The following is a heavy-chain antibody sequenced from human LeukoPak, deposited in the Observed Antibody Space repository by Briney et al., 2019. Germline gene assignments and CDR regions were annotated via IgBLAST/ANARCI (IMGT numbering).Heavy chain of an antibody. Sequence: PGGSLRLSCAASGFTFSSYSMNWVRQAPGKGLEWVSSISSSSYIYYADSVKGRFTISRDNAKNSLYLQMNSLRAEDTAVYYCASHTGYSSSWEDYWGQGTLVTVSS. CDR2: ISSSSYI. D-gene: IGHD6-13*01. V-gene: IGHV3-21*01. CDR3: ASHTGYSSSWEDY. CDR1: GFTFSSYS. J-gene: IGHJ4*02.